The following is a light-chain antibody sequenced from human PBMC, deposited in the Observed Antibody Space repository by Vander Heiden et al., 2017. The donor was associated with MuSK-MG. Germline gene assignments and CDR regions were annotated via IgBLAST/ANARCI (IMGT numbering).Light chain of an antibody. CDR1: QRVSSN. Sequence: EIVMTQSPATLSVSPGERANLSCRASQRVSSNLAWYQQKPGQAPRLLIYGASTRDTGIPARFSGSGYGTEFTLTISSRQSEDFAVYYCQQYNNWPPSTFGRGTKVEIK. CDR2: GAS. CDR3: QQYNNWPPST. J-gene: IGKJ4*01. V-gene: IGKV3-15*01.